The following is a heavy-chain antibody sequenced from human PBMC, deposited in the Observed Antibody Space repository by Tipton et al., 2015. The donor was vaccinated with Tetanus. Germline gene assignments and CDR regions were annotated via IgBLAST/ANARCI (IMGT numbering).Heavy chain of an antibody. CDR1: GGSFSGYY. Sequence: TLSLTCAVYGGSFSGYYWSWIRQPPGKGLEWIGEINHSGSTNYNPSLKSRVTISVDTSKNQFSLKLSFVTAADTAVYYFARGPPSEMDTMKYVPRWGQGPLVTVPS. D-gene: IGHD5-24*01. V-gene: IGHV4-34*01. CDR3: ARGPPSEMDTMKYVPR. J-gene: IGHJ1*01. CDR2: INHSGST.